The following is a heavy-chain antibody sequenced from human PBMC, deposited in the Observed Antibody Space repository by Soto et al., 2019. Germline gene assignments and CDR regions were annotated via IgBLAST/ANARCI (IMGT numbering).Heavy chain of an antibody. V-gene: IGHV4-39*01. CDR1: GFSLSSSLYY. CDR2: IFYSGST. J-gene: IGHJ3*02. CDR3: ARPPTANLDAFDI. Sequence: SETLSLTCPFSGFSLSSSLYYLGWLRPPPGKGLEWIGSIFYSGSTYHNSSLKSRVTISVDTSKNQFSLKLSSVTAADTAVYYCARPPTANLDAFDIWGQGTRVNVS. D-gene: IGHD7-27*01.